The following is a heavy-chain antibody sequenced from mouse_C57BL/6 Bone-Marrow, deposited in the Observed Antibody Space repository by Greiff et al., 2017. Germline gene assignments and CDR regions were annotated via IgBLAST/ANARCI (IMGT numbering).Heavy chain of an antibody. CDR3: AAYYGSSYFDY. D-gene: IGHD1-1*01. V-gene: IGHV1-81*01. CDR1: GYTFTSYG. CDR2: IYPRSGNT. Sequence: VQLKESGAELARPGASVKLSCKASGYTFTSYGISWVKQRTGQGLEWIGEIYPRSGNTYYNEKFKGKATLTADKSSSTAYMELRSLTSEDSAVYFCAAYYGSSYFDYWGQGTTLTVSS. J-gene: IGHJ2*01.